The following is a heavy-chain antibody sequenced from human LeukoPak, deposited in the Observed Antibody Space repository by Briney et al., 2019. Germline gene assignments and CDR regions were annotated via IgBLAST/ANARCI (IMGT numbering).Heavy chain of an antibody. CDR1: GFTFSTYW. D-gene: IGHD2-21*02. Sequence: GGSLRLSCAASGFTFSTYWMNWVRQAPGKGLEWVSYISSSGSTIYYADSVKGRFTISRDNAKNSLYLQMNSLRAEDTAVYYCARDGGDIVVVTASYYYMDVWGKGTTVTVSS. CDR3: ARDGGDIVVVTASYYYMDV. V-gene: IGHV3-48*04. CDR2: ISSSGSTI. J-gene: IGHJ6*03.